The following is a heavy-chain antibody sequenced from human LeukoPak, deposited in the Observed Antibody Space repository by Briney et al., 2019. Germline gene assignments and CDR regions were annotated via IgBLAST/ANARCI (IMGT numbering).Heavy chain of an antibody. CDR1: GFTFSSHA. CDR3: AKEGSGWSFHI. D-gene: IGHD6-19*01. Sequence: PGGSLRLSCAASGFTFSSHAMSWVRQAPGKGLEWVSAIRDNGGSTYYADSVKGRFTISRDNSKNTLDLQMNSLRAEDTAVYYCAKEGSGWSFHIWGQGTMVTVSS. V-gene: IGHV3-23*01. CDR2: IRDNGGST. J-gene: IGHJ3*02.